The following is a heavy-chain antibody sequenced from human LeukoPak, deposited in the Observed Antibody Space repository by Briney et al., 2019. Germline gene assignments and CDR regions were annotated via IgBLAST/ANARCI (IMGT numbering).Heavy chain of an antibody. CDR1: GYTFTSYD. V-gene: IGHV1-8*01. J-gene: IGHJ5*02. Sequence: ASVTAECQASGYTFTSYDINWVRQATGQGLEWMGWMNPNSGNTGYAQKFQGRVTMTRNTSISTAYKELSSLRSEDTAVYYCARAYDSSGYMWGWFYPSGHGTLVTVSS. D-gene: IGHD3-22*01. CDR2: MNPNSGNT. CDR3: ARAYDSSGYMWGWFYP.